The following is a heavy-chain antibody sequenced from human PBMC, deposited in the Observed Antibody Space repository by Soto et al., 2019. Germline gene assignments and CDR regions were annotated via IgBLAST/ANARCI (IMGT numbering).Heavy chain of an antibody. D-gene: IGHD3-3*01. J-gene: IGHJ6*03. V-gene: IGHV1-8*01. CDR1: GYTFTSYD. CDR3: ARGYYDFWSGEIWYYYYMDV. CDR2: MNPNSGNT. Sequence: QVQLVQSGAEVKKPGASVKVSCKASGYTFTSYDINWVRQATGQGLEWMGWMNPNSGNTGYAQKFQGRVTMTRNTSIITAYMELSSLRSEDTAVYYCARGYYDFWSGEIWYYYYMDVWGKGTTVTVSS.